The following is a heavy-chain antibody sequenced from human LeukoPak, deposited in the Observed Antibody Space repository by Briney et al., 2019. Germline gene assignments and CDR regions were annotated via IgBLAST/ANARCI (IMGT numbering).Heavy chain of an antibody. CDR3: ARMFEY. CDR2: TYTSGTT. CDR1: GGSISSDNYY. J-gene: IGHJ4*02. V-gene: IGHV4-61*09. Sequence: SETLSLTCTVSGGSISSDNYYWTWIRQPAGKGLEWIGHTYTSGTTNYNPSLKSRVTILLDTSKNQFSLNLNSVTAADTAIYYCARMFEYWGQGTLVTVSS.